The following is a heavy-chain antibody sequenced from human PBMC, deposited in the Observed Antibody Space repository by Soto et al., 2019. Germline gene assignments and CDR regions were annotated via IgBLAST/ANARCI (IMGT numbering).Heavy chain of an antibody. J-gene: IGHJ3*02. D-gene: IGHD2-15*01. V-gene: IGHV4-31*03. Sequence: QVQLQESGPGLVKPPQTLSLTCTVSGGSISSGGYYWSWIRQHPGKGLEWIGYIYYSGSTYYNPSLKSRVTISVDTSKNQFSLKLSSVTAADTAVYYCARDRAHDIVDAGSAFDIWGQGTMVTVSS. CDR1: GGSISSGGYY. CDR2: IYYSGST. CDR3: ARDRAHDIVDAGSAFDI.